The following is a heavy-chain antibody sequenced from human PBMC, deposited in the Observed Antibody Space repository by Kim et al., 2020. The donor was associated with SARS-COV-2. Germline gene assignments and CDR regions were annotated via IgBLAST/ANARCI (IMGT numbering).Heavy chain of an antibody. V-gene: IGHV3-21*01. J-gene: IGHJ4*02. Sequence: GGSLRLSCAASGFTFSSYSMNWVRQAPGKGLEWVSSISSSSSYIYYADSVKGRFTISRDNAKNSLYLQMNSLRAEDTAVYYCARDGMVRGVTHDYWGQGTLVTVSS. CDR2: ISSSSSYI. D-gene: IGHD3-10*01. CDR1: GFTFSSYS. CDR3: ARDGMVRGVTHDY.